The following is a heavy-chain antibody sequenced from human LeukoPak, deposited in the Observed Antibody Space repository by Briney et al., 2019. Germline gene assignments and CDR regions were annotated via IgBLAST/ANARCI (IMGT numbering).Heavy chain of an antibody. Sequence: SETLSLTCAVYGGSFSGYYWSWIRQPPGKGLEWIGKINHSGSTNYNPSLKSRVTISVDTSKNQFSLKLSSVTAADTAMYYCARYRVGYYYYYMDVWGKGTTVTVS. CDR2: INHSGST. CDR3: ARYRVGYYYYYMDV. CDR1: GGSFSGYY. V-gene: IGHV4-34*01. D-gene: IGHD1-26*01. J-gene: IGHJ6*03.